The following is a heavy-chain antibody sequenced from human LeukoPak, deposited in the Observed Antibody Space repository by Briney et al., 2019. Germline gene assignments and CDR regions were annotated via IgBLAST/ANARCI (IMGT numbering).Heavy chain of an antibody. CDR3: ARDRDDSSGKFDY. Sequence: ASVKVSCNASGGTFSSYAISWVRHAPGQGLEWMGGIIPIFGTANYAQKFQGRVTITADESTSTAYMELSSLRSEDTAVYYCARDRDDSSGKFDYWGQGTLVTVSS. CDR1: GGTFSSYA. D-gene: IGHD6-19*01. V-gene: IGHV1-69*13. CDR2: IIPIFGTA. J-gene: IGHJ4*02.